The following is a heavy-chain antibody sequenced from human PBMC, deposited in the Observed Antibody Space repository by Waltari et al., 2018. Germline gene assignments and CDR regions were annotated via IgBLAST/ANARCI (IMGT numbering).Heavy chain of an antibody. Sequence: QLQLQESGPGLVKPSETLSLTCTVSGCSISSSSYYWGWIRQPPGKGLGWIGSIYYSGSTYYNPSLKRRVTISVDTSKNQFALKLSSVTAADTAVDYCASYYDFWSGFYTYYYYYGMDVWGQGTTVTVSS. CDR1: GCSISSSSYY. D-gene: IGHD3-3*01. V-gene: IGHV4-39*01. CDR3: ASYYDFWSGFYTYYYYYGMDV. J-gene: IGHJ6*02. CDR2: IYYSGST.